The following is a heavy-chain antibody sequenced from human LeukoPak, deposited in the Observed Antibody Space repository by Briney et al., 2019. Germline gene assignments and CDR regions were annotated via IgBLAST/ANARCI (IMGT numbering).Heavy chain of an antibody. V-gene: IGHV3-23*01. CDR2: ISGGGEAT. Sequence: GGSLRLSCAASGFTLSSYAMSWVRQAPGKGLEWVSTISGGGEATWYADSVKGRFTISRDNSKSTLYLQMNSLRAEDTAVYYCARDGGVTHYYYYMDVWGEGTTVTVSS. D-gene: IGHD3-16*01. CDR3: ARDGGVTHYYYYMDV. J-gene: IGHJ6*03. CDR1: GFTLSSYA.